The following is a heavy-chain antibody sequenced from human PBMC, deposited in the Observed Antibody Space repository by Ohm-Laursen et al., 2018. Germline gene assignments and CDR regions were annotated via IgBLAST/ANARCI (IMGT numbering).Heavy chain of an antibody. CDR1: GFSFNDYG. CDR2: IWYDGTNR. V-gene: IGHV3-33*01. D-gene: IGHD4-17*01. Sequence: SLRLSCAASGFSFNDYGMHWVRQAPGKGLEWVAVIWYDGTNRYYADSVEGRFTISRDKFKNTLDLQMNSLRAEDTALYYCARAFHDDFPFDYWGQGTLVTVSS. J-gene: IGHJ4*02. CDR3: ARAFHDDFPFDY.